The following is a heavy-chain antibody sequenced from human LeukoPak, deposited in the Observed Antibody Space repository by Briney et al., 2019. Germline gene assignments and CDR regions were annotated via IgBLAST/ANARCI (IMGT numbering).Heavy chain of an antibody. J-gene: IGHJ4*02. V-gene: IGHV1-46*01. CDR1: GYTSTSYY. CDR3: ARDSGPVGYCTNGVCYLFDY. Sequence: ASAKVSCKASGYTSTSYYMHWVRQAPGQGLEWMGIINPSGGSTSYAQKFQGRVTMTRDMSTSTVYMELSSLRSEDTAVYYCARDSGPVGYCTNGVCYLFDYWGQGTLVTVSS. CDR2: INPSGGST. D-gene: IGHD2-8*01.